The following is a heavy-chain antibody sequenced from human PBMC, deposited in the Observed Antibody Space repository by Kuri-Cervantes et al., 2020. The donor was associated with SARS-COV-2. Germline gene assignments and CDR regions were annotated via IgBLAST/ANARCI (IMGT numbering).Heavy chain of an antibody. CDR2: IYHSGST. D-gene: IGHD3-3*01. Sequence: SCAVSGGSISSSNWRSWVRQPPGKGLEWIGEIYHSGSTYYNPSLKSRVTISVDTSKNQFSLKLSSVTAADTAVYYCARAGVGDFWSGYYGMDVWGQGTTVTVSS. V-gene: IGHV4-4*02. CDR3: ARAGVGDFWSGYYGMDV. J-gene: IGHJ6*02. CDR1: GGSISSSNW.